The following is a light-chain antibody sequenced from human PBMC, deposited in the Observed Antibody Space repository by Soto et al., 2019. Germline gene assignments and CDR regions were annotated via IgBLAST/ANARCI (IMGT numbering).Light chain of an antibody. CDR1: SSDVGSYNF. CDR3: SSYTGSNTLV. CDR2: DVT. V-gene: IGLV2-14*03. Sequence: QSALTQPASVSGSPGQSITISCTGTSSDVGSYNFVSWYQQHLGKAPKLMIYDVTNRPSGVSSRFSGSKSGNTASLAISGLQAEDEADYHCSSYTGSNTLVFGGGTKLTVL. J-gene: IGLJ2*01.